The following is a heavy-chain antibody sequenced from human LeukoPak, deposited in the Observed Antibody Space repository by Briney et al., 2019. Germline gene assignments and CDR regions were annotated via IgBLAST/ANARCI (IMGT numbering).Heavy chain of an antibody. V-gene: IGHV4-4*07. D-gene: IGHD5-18*01. Sequence: SETLSLTCTVSGDSISRYYWSWIRQPAGKGLEWIGRIYNGGIIAYNPSLKSRVTMSIDTSNNQFSLKLSSVTAADTAVYYCARLGYSYGKGVDYWGQGTLVTVSS. CDR1: GDSISRYY. CDR2: IYNGGII. CDR3: ARLGYSYGKGVDY. J-gene: IGHJ4*02.